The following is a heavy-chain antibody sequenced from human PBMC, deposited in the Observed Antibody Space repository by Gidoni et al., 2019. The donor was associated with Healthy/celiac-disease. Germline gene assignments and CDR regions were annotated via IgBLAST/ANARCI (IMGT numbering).Heavy chain of an antibody. Sequence: QVQLQQWGAGLLKPSETLSLTCAVHGWSFSRYSWSWIRQPPGKGLEWSGEINHSGSTNYNPSLKSRVTISVDTSKNQFSLKLSSVTAADTAVYYCARGLRHCSSTSCSSRAFDIWGQGTMVTVSS. CDR1: GWSFSRYS. D-gene: IGHD2-2*01. CDR2: INHSGST. J-gene: IGHJ3*02. CDR3: ARGLRHCSSTSCSSRAFDI. V-gene: IGHV4-34*01.